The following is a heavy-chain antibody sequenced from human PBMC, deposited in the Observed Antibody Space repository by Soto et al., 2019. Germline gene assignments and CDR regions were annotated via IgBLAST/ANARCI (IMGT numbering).Heavy chain of an antibody. CDR1: GFTFDDYA. J-gene: IGHJ4*02. D-gene: IGHD2-2*01. CDR3: ANGTWYQMHPYSYFDD. CDR2: ISWYSGSI. V-gene: IGHV3-9*01. Sequence: EVQLVESGGGLVQPGRSLRLSCAASGFTFDDYAMHWVRQAPGKGLEWVSGISWYSGSIGYADPVKGRFTISRDNAKNSQNLKMNSLRAEDTALYYCANGTWYQMHPYSYFDDWGQGTLVTVSS.